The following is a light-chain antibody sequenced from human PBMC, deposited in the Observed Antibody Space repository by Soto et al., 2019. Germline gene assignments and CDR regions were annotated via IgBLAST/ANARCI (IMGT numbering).Light chain of an antibody. CDR1: SSDVGGYNF. CDR3: SSYAGDNFYV. V-gene: IGLV2-8*01. Sequence: QSVLTQPPSASGSPGQSVTISCTGTSSDVGGYNFVSWYQHLPGKAPKLIIYDVGERPSGVPDRFSGSKSGNTASLTVSGLQAKDEADYYCSSYAGDNFYVFGPGTKVTVL. CDR2: DVG. J-gene: IGLJ1*01.